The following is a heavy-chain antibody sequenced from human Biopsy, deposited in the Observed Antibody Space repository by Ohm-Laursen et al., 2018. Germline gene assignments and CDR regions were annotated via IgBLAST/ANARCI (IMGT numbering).Heavy chain of an antibody. Sequence: ALVKVSYNASGYLFINYGISWVRQAPGQGLEWLGWISTYNGNTNYAQKFRGRVTMTTDKPTSTAYVELRSLRSDDTAVYYCARTVDTVVVTPSDHWGQGTLVTVSS. J-gene: IGHJ4*02. CDR3: ARTVDTVVVTPSDH. D-gene: IGHD5-18*01. V-gene: IGHV1-18*01. CDR1: GYLFINYG. CDR2: ISTYNGNT.